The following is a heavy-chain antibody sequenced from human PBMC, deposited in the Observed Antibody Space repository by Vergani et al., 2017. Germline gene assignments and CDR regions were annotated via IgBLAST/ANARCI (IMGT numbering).Heavy chain of an antibody. Sequence: QVQLQESGPGLVKPSQTLSLTCTVSGGSISSGSYYWSWIRQPAGKGLEWIGRIYTSGSTNYNPPLKSRVTISVDTSKNQFSLKLSSVTAADTAVYYCARGEVYYYYMDVWGKGTTVTVSS. CDR1: GGSISSGSYY. CDR2: IYTSGST. J-gene: IGHJ6*03. CDR3: ARGEVYYYYMDV. V-gene: IGHV4-61*02.